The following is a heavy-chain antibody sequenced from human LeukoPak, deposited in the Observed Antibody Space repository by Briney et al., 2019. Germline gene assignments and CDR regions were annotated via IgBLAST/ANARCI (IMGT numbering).Heavy chain of an antibody. Sequence: GGSLRLSCAASGFTVSSNYMNWVRQAPGKGLEWVSVIYSGGSTYYADSVKGRFTISRGNSKNTLFLQMNSLRAEDTAVYYCAKDREGLSSGYDLEYFDYWGQGTLVTVSS. J-gene: IGHJ4*02. CDR2: IYSGGST. D-gene: IGHD5-12*01. CDR1: GFTVSSNY. CDR3: AKDREGLSSGYDLEYFDY. V-gene: IGHV3-53*01.